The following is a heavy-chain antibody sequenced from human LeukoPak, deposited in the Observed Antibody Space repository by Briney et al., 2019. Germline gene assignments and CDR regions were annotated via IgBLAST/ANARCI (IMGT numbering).Heavy chain of an antibody. D-gene: IGHD5-12*01. CDR3: AKVTGSRVATITAFDY. V-gene: IGHV3-23*01. CDR2: ISGSGGST. J-gene: IGHJ4*02. CDR1: GFTFSSYA. Sequence: GGSLRLSCAASGFTFSSYATSWVRQAPGKGLEWVSAISGSGGSTYYADSVKGRFTISRDNSKKTLYLQMNSLRAEDTAVYYCAKVTGSRVATITAFDYWGQGTLVTVSS.